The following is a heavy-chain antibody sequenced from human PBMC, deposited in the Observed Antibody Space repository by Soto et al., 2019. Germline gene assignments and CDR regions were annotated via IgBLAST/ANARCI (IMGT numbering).Heavy chain of an antibody. Sequence: GASVKVSCKASGYTFTSYYMHWVRQAPGQGLEWMGIINPSGGSTSYAQKFQGRVTMTRDTSTSTVYMELSSLRSEDTAVYYCAREHYYDSSGYIHGAFDIWGQGTMVTVSS. V-gene: IGHV1-46*01. CDR2: INPSGGST. CDR1: GYTFTSYY. D-gene: IGHD3-22*01. J-gene: IGHJ3*02. CDR3: AREHYYDSSGYIHGAFDI.